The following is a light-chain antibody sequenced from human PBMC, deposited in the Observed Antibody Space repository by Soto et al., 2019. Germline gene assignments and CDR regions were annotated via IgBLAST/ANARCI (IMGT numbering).Light chain of an antibody. CDR1: SSDIGDYDY. Sequence: QSVLTQPASVSGSPGQSIIISCTGTSSDIGDYDYVSWYQQLPGKAPKLLIFDVTHRPSGVSDRFSGSKSGNTASLTISGVRPEDEADYYCCSYTDIALDVVFGGGTKLTVL. CDR3: CSYTDIALDVV. CDR2: DVT. J-gene: IGLJ2*01. V-gene: IGLV2-14*03.